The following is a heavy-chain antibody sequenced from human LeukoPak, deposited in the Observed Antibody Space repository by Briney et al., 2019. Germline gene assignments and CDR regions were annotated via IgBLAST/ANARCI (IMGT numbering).Heavy chain of an antibody. D-gene: IGHD5-12*01. Sequence: SETLSLTCAVYGGSFSGYYWSWIRQPPGKGLEWIGEINHSGSTNYNPSFKSRVTISVDTSKNQFSLKLSSVTAADTAVYYCAGANSGSNAFDIWGQGTMVTVSS. V-gene: IGHV4-34*01. CDR2: INHSGST. CDR1: GGSFSGYY. CDR3: AGANSGSNAFDI. J-gene: IGHJ3*02.